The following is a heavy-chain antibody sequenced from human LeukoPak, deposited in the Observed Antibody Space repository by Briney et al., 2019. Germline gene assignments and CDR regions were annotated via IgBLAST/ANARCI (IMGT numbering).Heavy chain of an antibody. CDR3: ARDLRYCSSTSCYHSDAFDI. CDR1: GGSISSYY. Sequence: SETLFLTCTVSGGSISSYYWSWIRQPPGKGLEWIGYIYYSGSTNYNPSLKSRVTISVDTSKNQFSLKLSSVTAADTAVYYCARDLRYCSSTSCYHSDAFDIWGQVRLVTVSS. CDR2: IYYSGST. D-gene: IGHD2-2*01. V-gene: IGHV4-59*01. J-gene: IGHJ3*02.